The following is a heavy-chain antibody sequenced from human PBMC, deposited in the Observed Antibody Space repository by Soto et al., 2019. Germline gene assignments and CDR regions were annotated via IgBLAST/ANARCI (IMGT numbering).Heavy chain of an antibody. CDR3: AREPLRLGELSTYNWFDP. Sequence: QVQLVQSGAEVKKPGSSVKVSCKASGGTFSSYAISWVRQAPGQGLEWMGGIIPIFGTANYAQKFQGRVTITADESMSTAYMELSSLRSEDTAVYYCAREPLRLGELSTYNWFDPWGQGTLVTVSS. CDR2: IIPIFGTA. V-gene: IGHV1-69*12. CDR1: GGTFSSYA. D-gene: IGHD3-16*02. J-gene: IGHJ5*02.